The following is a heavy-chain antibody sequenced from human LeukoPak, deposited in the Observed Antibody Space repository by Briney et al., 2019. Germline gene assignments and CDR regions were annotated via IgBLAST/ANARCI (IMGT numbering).Heavy chain of an antibody. CDR2: IYYSGST. Sequence: PSETLSLTCTVSGGSITSSSYYWGWIRQPPGKGLEWIGSIYYSGSTNYNPSLKSRVTISVDTSKNQLSLKLSSVTAADTAVYYCARRPVAFNGIAVAGTGIDYWGQGTLVTVSS. CDR1: GGSITSSSYY. J-gene: IGHJ4*02. D-gene: IGHD6-19*01. CDR3: ARRPVAFNGIAVAGTGIDY. V-gene: IGHV4-39*01.